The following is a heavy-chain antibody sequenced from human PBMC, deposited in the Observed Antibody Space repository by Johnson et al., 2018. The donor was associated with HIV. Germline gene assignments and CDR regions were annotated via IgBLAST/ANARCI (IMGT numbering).Heavy chain of an antibody. CDR2: ITSTGITV. J-gene: IGHJ3*01. CDR3: ARAPEVRGVDAFDV. D-gene: IGHD3-10*01. V-gene: IGHV3-11*04. Sequence: QVQLVESGGGLVKPGGSLRLSCAASGFTFSDYYMSWIRQAPGKGLEWVSYITSTGITVYYAASVKGRFTISRDNAKNSVYLQMNSLEAEDTAVYYCARAPEVRGVDAFDVWGQWTVVTVSA. CDR1: GFTFSDYY.